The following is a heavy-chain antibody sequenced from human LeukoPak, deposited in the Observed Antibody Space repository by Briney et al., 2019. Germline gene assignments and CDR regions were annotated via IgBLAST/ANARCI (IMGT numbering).Heavy chain of an antibody. J-gene: IGHJ4*02. CDR2: ISGSGGST. V-gene: IGHV3-23*01. CDR1: GFTFSSYA. CDR3: AKEGLGPRHLFDY. Sequence: GGSLRLSCAASGFTFSSYAMSWVRQAPGEGLEWVSAISGSGGSTYYADSVKGRFTISRDNSKKTLYLQMNSLRAEDTAVYYWAKEGLGPRHLFDYWGQGTLVTVSS.